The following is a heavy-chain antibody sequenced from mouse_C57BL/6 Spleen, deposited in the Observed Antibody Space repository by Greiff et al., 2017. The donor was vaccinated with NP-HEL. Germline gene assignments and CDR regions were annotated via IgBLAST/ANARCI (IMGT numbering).Heavy chain of an antibody. D-gene: IGHD1-1*01. CDR2: IYPGDGAT. CDR1: GYAFSSSW. V-gene: IGHV1-82*01. Sequence: QVQLQQSGPELVKPGASVKISCKASGYAFSSSWMNWVKQRPGTGLEWIGRIYPGDGATNYNGKFKGQATLTADKSSSTAYMQLSSLTSEDSAVYFCARWGERFYAMDYWGQGTSVTVSS. CDR3: ARWGERFYAMDY. J-gene: IGHJ4*01.